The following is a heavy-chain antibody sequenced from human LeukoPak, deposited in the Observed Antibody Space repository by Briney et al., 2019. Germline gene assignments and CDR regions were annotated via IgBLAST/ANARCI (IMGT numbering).Heavy chain of an antibody. Sequence: PGGSLRLSCAASGFALRNYDIHWVRQTTGKGLEWVAAIDTAGETYYAGSVKGRFTISRDNAKNSLDLQMNSLRAGDTAVYYCARALLYDTLSGHFHFDSWGKGSLVTVSS. CDR3: ARALLYDTLSGHFHFDS. J-gene: IGHJ4*02. CDR2: IDTAGET. V-gene: IGHV3-13*01. CDR1: GFALRNYD. D-gene: IGHD3-9*01.